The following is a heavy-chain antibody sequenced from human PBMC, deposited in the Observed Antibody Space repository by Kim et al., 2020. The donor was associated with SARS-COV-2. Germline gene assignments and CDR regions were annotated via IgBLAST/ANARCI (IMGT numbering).Heavy chain of an antibody. CDR1: GFTFTKAW. D-gene: IGHD3-9*01. Sequence: GGSLRLSCAASGFTFTKAWVNWVRQPPGKGLEWVARIKAKADGETTDYAAPVKDRFTISRNDSKSAVFLEMSSLKSEDTAIYYCTTSVFVTGLDYWGQGTPVTVSS. V-gene: IGHV3-15*01. CDR2: IKAKADGETT. CDR3: TTSVFVTGLDY. J-gene: IGHJ4*02.